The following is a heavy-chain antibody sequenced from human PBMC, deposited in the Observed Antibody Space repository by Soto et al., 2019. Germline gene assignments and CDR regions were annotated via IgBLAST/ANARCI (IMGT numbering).Heavy chain of an antibody. CDR2: IYTSGST. D-gene: IGHD3-22*01. CDR3: ARDYAYYDSSGYHINWFDP. V-gene: IGHV4-4*07. J-gene: IGHJ5*02. Sequence: SETLSLTCTVSGGSISSYYWSWIRQPAGKGLEWIGRIYTSGSTNYNPSLKSRVTMSVDTSKNQFSLKLSSVTAADTAVYYCARDYAYYDSSGYHINWFDPWGQGTLVTVSS. CDR1: GGSISSYY.